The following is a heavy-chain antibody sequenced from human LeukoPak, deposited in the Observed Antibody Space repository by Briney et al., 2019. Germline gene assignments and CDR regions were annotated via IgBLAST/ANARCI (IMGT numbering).Heavy chain of an antibody. CDR2: IYSGGST. CDR3: ARTGIAAAGTFGQFDY. CDR1: GFTVSSNY. V-gene: IGHV3-66*01. Sequence: GGSLRLSCAAAGFTVSSNYMSWVRHAPGGGLEWVSVIYSGGSTYYADSVKGRFTISRDNSKNTLYLQMNSLRVEDTAVYYCARTGIAAAGTFGQFDYWGQGTLVTVSS. D-gene: IGHD6-13*01. J-gene: IGHJ4*02.